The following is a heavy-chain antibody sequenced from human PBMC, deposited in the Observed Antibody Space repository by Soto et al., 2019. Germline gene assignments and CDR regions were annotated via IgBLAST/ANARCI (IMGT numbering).Heavy chain of an antibody. CDR1: GFTFSSYG. CDR3: ATQLECGGDCYGYYYYGMDV. Sequence: GGSLRLSCAASGFTFSSYGMHWVRQAPGKGLEWVAVISYDGSNKYYADSVKGRLTISRDNSKNTLYLQMNSLRAEDTAVYYCATQLECGGDCYGYYYYGMDVWGQGTTVTVSS. J-gene: IGHJ6*02. D-gene: IGHD2-21*02. V-gene: IGHV3-30*03. CDR2: ISYDGSNK.